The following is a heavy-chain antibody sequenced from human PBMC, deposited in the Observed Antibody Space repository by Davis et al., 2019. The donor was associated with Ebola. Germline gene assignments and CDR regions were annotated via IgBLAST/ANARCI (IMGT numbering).Heavy chain of an antibody. Sequence: PGGSLRLSCAASGFTFSSYSMNWVRQAPGKGLEWVSSISSSSSYFSYADSVKGRFTISRDNAKNSLYLQMNSLRAEDTAVYYCARSVNYYFYGTDVWGKGTTVTVSS. J-gene: IGHJ6*04. CDR2: ISSSSSYF. CDR3: ARSVNYYFYGTDV. V-gene: IGHV3-21*01. CDR1: GFTFSSYS.